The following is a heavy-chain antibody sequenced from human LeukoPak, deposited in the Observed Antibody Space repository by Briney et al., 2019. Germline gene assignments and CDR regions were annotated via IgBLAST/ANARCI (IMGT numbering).Heavy chain of an antibody. J-gene: IGHJ6*03. CDR1: GGSISSSSYY. D-gene: IGHD6-19*01. V-gene: IGHV4-39*07. CDR3: ARILRGYSSGWDRGYYYYMDV. CDR2: IYYSGST. Sequence: SETLSLTCTVSGGSISSSSYYWGWIRQPPGKGLEWIGSIYYSGSTYYNPSLKSRVTISVDTSKNQFSLKLSSVTAADTAVYYCARILRGYSSGWDRGYYYYMDVWGKGTTVTISS.